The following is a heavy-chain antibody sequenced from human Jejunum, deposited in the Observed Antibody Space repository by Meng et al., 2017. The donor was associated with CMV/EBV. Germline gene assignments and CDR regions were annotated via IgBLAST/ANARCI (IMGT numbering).Heavy chain of an antibody. Sequence: SCAAAGFTFNVHAMSWVRQAPGKGLEWVANIKQDGSEKYYVDSVKGRFTISRDNAKNSLFLQMNSLRAEDTAMYYCARNARGSGYWGQGTLVTVSS. V-gene: IGHV3-7*01. CDR3: ARNARGSGY. CDR2: IKQDGSEK. CDR1: GFTFNVHA. D-gene: IGHD3-10*01. J-gene: IGHJ4*02.